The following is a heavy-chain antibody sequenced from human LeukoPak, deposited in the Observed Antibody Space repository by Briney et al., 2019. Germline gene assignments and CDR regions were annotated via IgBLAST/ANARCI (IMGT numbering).Heavy chain of an antibody. Sequence: GGSLRLSCAASGFTFDDYAMHWVRQAPGKGLEWVSAISGSSGGTYYADSVKGRFTISRDNSKNTLYLQMNSLRAEDTAVYYCAKGVVPAIDYYYYMDVWGKGTTVTISS. CDR2: ISGSSGGT. CDR3: AKGVVPAIDYYYYMDV. D-gene: IGHD2-2*01. V-gene: IGHV3-23*01. J-gene: IGHJ6*03. CDR1: GFTFDDYA.